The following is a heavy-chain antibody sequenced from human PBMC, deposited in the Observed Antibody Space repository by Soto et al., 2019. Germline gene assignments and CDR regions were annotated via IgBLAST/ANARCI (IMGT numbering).Heavy chain of an antibody. CDR3: ASPKIAFYNWFDP. Sequence: SETLSLTCNVSGASISSYNYWGWFRQPSGKGLEWIGSIYYSGSTYYNPSLKSRVTISVDTSKNQFSLKLSSVTAADTAVYYCASPKIAFYNWFDPWGQGTLVTVSS. J-gene: IGHJ5*02. D-gene: IGHD3-3*02. CDR2: IYYSGST. V-gene: IGHV4-39*01. CDR1: GASISSYNY.